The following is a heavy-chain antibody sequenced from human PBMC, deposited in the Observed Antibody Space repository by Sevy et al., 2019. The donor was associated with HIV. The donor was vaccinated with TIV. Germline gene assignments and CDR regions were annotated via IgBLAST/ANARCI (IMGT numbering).Heavy chain of an antibody. V-gene: IGHV4-34*01. CDR2: INHSGST. CDR3: ARGAGYSYGRRFDP. D-gene: IGHD5-18*01. J-gene: IGHJ5*02. Sequence: SETLSLTCAVYGGSFSGYYWSWIRQSPGKGLEWIGEINHSGSTNYNPSLKSRVTISVDTSKNQFSLKRSSVTAADTAVYYCARGAGYSYGRRFDPWGQGTLVTVSS. CDR1: GGSFSGYY.